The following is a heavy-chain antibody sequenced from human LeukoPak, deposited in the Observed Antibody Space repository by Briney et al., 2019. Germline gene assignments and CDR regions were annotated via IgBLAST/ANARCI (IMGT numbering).Heavy chain of an antibody. CDR1: GGSISSYY. CDR2: VYYSGST. D-gene: IGHD3-9*01. Sequence: PSETLSLTCTVSGGSISSYYWSWIRQPPGKGLEWIGDVYYSGSTNYNPSLKSRVTISVDRSKNQFSLKLNSVTAADTAVYYCARGVDYDNNYFQYGMDVWGRGTTVTVSS. V-gene: IGHV4-59*01. CDR3: ARGVDYDNNYFQYGMDV. J-gene: IGHJ6*02.